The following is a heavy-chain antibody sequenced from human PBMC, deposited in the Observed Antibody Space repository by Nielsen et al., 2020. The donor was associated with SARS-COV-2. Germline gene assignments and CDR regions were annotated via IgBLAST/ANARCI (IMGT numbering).Heavy chain of an antibody. CDR3: AKPGEWFNDY. CDR2: ISGSGGST. Sequence: GESLKISCAASGFIFNTYAMSWVRQAPGKGLEWVSAISGSGGSTYYADSVKGRFTISRDNSKNTLYLQMNSLRAEDTAVYYCAKPGEWFNDYWGQGTLVTVSS. J-gene: IGHJ4*02. CDR1: GFIFNTYA. V-gene: IGHV3-23*01. D-gene: IGHD3-3*01.